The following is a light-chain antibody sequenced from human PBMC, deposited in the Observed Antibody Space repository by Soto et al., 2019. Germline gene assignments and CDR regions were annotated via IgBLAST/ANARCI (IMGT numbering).Light chain of an antibody. CDR2: DVS. J-gene: IGKJ1*01. V-gene: IGKV3-20*01. Sequence: DIVLTQSPGTLSLSPGERATLSCRSSQSVSSNYLAWYQQKPDQAPRLVIYDVSGRATGIPDRFSGSGSWTDLSLTISRLEPEDSAVYYCQQYGISPTFGQGTKVEIK. CDR1: QSVSSNY. CDR3: QQYGISPT.